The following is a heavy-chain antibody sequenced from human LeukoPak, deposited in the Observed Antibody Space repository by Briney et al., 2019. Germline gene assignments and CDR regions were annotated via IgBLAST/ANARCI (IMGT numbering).Heavy chain of an antibody. V-gene: IGHV1-18*01. CDR2: ISAYNGNT. Sequence: ASVKVSCKASGYTFTSYGISWVRQAPGQGLEWMGWISAYNGNTNYAQKLQGRVTMTTDTSTSTAYMELRSLRSDDTAVYYCAREYCSGGSCYFMNPDYYYYYGMDVWGQGTTVTVSS. CDR3: AREYCSGGSCYFMNPDYYYYYGMDV. D-gene: IGHD2-15*01. J-gene: IGHJ6*02. CDR1: GYTFTSYG.